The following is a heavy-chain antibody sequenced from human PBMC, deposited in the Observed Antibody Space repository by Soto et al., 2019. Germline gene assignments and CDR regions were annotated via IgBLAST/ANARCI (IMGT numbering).Heavy chain of an antibody. CDR2: IYYSRST. Sequence: QVQLQESGPGLVKPSQTLSLTCSVSGGSISSGGYYWSWLRQHPGKGLVGFGYIYYSRSTNYNPSLKSRVTLSVDTSKNQFSLKLSSVTAADTAVYYCARAIPGIAAAGIFDYWGQGTLVTVSS. V-gene: IGHV4-31*03. J-gene: IGHJ4*02. CDR1: GGSISSGGYY. D-gene: IGHD6-13*01. CDR3: ARAIPGIAAAGIFDY.